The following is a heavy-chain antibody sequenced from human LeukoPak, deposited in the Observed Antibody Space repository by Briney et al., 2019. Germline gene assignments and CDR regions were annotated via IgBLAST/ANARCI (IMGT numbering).Heavy chain of an antibody. Sequence: GGSLRLSCAASGFIFSSYAMGWVRRAPGKGLEWVSAISGSGDSTYYADSVKGRFTISRDTSKNTLFLQMNSPRAEDTAVYYCAKSYVGVRGLFDYWGQGTLVTVSS. J-gene: IGHJ4*02. CDR2: ISGSGDST. CDR3: AKSYVGVRGLFDY. CDR1: GFIFSSYA. D-gene: IGHD3-10*01. V-gene: IGHV3-23*01.